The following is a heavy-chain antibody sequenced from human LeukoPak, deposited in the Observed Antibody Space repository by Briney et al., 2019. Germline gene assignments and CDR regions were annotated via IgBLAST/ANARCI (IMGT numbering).Heavy chain of an antibody. Sequence: PSETLSLTCTVSGGSISSYYWSWIRQPPGKGLEWIGYIYYSGSTNYNPSLKSRVTISVDTSKNQFSLKLSSVTAADTAVYYCARFILDGSSGYYYERRYYYYYMDVWGKGTTVTVSS. V-gene: IGHV4-59*01. CDR3: ARFILDGSSGYYYERRYYYYYMDV. CDR1: GGSISSYY. CDR2: IYYSGST. J-gene: IGHJ6*03. D-gene: IGHD3-22*01.